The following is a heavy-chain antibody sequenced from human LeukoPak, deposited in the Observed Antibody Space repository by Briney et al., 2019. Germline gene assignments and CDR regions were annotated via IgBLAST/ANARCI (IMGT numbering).Heavy chain of an antibody. D-gene: IGHD4/OR15-4a*01. J-gene: IGHJ4*02. CDR2: IYHTGDT. Sequence: SETLSLTCSVSGFSVNSNYYWGWVRQPPGKGLEWIGNIYHTGDTFHNPSLESRVTMSVDTSKNQFFLKLTSVTAADTAVYYCARSWANLYYFDYWGQGALVAASS. CDR3: ARSWANLYYFDY. V-gene: IGHV4-38-2*01. CDR1: GFSVNSNYY.